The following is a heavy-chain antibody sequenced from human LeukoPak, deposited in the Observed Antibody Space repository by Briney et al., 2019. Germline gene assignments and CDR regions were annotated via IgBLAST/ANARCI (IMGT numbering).Heavy chain of an antibody. CDR2: IYYSGST. V-gene: IGHV4-59*01. CDR1: GGSISSYY. D-gene: IGHD1-26*01. J-gene: IGHJ4*02. Sequence: SETLSLTCTVSGGSISSYYWSWIRQPPGKGLEWIGYIYYSGSTNYNPSLKSRVTISVDASKNQFSLKLSSVTAADTAVYYCARGGGDFYSGSFDYWGQGTLVTVSS. CDR3: ARGGGDFYSGSFDY.